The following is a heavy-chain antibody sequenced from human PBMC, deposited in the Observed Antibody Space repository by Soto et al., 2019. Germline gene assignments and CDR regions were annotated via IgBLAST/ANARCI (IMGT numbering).Heavy chain of an antibody. V-gene: IGHV1-2*02. CDR2: INPNSGGT. J-gene: IGHJ6*02. CDR3: AGRRPFGGVIVKNDYYYYGMDV. Sequence: SVKVSCKASGYTFTGYYMHWVRQAPVQGLEWMGWINPNSGGTNYAQKFQGRVTMTRDTSISTAYMELSRLRSDDTAVYYCAGRRPFGGVIVKNDYYYYGMDVWGQGTTVTVSS. CDR1: GYTFTGYY. D-gene: IGHD3-16*02.